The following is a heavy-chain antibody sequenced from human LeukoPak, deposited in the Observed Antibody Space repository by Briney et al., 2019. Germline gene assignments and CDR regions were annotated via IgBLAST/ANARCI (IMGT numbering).Heavy chain of an antibody. V-gene: IGHV4-30-4*08. CDR3: ASTSMTTSEFDY. D-gene: IGHD4-17*01. CDR2: IYYSGSI. J-gene: IGHJ4*02. CDR1: GGSISSGDYY. Sequence: PSETLSLTCTVSGGSISSGDYYWSWIRQPPGKGLEWIGYIYYSGSIYYNPSLKSRVTISVDTSKNQFSLKLTSVTAADTAVYYCASTSMTTSEFDYWGQGTLVTVSS.